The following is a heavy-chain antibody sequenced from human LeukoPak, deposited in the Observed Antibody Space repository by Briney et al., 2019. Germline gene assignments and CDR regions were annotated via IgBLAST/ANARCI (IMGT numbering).Heavy chain of an antibody. V-gene: IGHV3-23*01. J-gene: IGHJ4*02. CDR1: GFIFSSYA. CDR2: LSDTGEST. Sequence: GGSLRLSCAASGFIFSSYAMSWVRQAPGKGLEWVSTLSDTGESTYYADSVKGRFTISRDNSKNTLYLQMNSLRAEDTAVYYCAKAGGLCTNVICYSGRYGFDYWGQGTLVTVSS. D-gene: IGHD2-8*01. CDR3: AKAGGLCTNVICYSGRYGFDY.